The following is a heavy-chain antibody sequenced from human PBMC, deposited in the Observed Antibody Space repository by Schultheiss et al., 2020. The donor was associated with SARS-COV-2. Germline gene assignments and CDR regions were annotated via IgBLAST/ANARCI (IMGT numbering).Heavy chain of an antibody. CDR1: GGSFSGYY. CDR3: ASGISGGHWFDP. V-gene: IGHV4-34*01. J-gene: IGHJ5*02. D-gene: IGHD7-27*01. Sequence: SETLSLTCAVYGGSFSGYYWSCIRQPPGKGLEWIGYIYYSGSTNYNPSLKSRVTISVDTSKNQFSLKLSSVTAADTAVYYCASGISGGHWFDPWGQGTLVTVSS. CDR2: IYYSGST.